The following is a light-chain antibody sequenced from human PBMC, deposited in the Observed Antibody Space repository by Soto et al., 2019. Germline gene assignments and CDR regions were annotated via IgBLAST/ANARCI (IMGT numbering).Light chain of an antibody. Sequence: IHMTQSPSTLSASVGDRVIITFRASQSISDYLAWYQQKPGKAPKLLIYDASNLESGVPSTFSGSGSGTEFTLTISSLQPDDFATYYCQQANSFPRTFGQGTRLEIK. J-gene: IGKJ5*01. V-gene: IGKV1-5*01. CDR1: QSISDY. CDR2: DAS. CDR3: QQANSFPRT.